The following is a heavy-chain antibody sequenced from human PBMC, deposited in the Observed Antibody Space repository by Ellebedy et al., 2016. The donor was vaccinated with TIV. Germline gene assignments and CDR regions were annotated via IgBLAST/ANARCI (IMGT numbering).Heavy chain of an antibody. CDR3: ATRGHSIGWFAD. CDR2: ISGRGEST. CDR1: GFIFSDYA. Sequence: GESLKIFCATSGFIFSDYAISWVRQPPGKGLEWVSTISGRGESTFAADSVKGRFTISRDFSKRTVYLQMNSLRVEDTAVYFCATRGHSIGWFADWGQGTLVTVSS. D-gene: IGHD3-22*01. V-gene: IGHV3-23*01. J-gene: IGHJ5*02.